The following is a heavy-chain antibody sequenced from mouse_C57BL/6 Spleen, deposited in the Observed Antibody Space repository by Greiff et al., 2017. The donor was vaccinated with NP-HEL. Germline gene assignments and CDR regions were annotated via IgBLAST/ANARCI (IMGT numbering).Heavy chain of an antibody. Sequence: VQLQQSGPVLVKPGASVKMSCKASGYTFTDYYMNWVKQSHGKSLEWIGVINPYNGGTSYNQKFKGKATVTVDKSSSTAYMELNSLTAEDSAVYDCARGATRAYAMDYWGQGTSVTVSS. D-gene: IGHD3-3*01. CDR1: GYTFTDYY. CDR2: INPYNGGT. J-gene: IGHJ4*01. V-gene: IGHV1-19*01. CDR3: ARGATRAYAMDY.